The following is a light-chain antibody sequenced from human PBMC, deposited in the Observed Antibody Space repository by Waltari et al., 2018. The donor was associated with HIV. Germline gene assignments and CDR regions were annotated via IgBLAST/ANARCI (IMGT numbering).Light chain of an antibody. CDR3: HQHNNWPWT. V-gene: IGKV3D-15*01. CDR2: GTS. Sequence: EIVMTQSPATLSVSPGERATLSCRASQSLSSNLAWYQQKPGQAPRLLIYGTSTRATGIPARFSGSGSGTEFTLTISSLQSEDFAVYYCHQHNNWPWTFGQGTKVEIK. J-gene: IGKJ1*01. CDR1: QSLSSN.